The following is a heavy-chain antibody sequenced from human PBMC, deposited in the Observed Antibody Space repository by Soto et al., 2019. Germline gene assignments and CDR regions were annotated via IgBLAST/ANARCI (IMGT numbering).Heavy chain of an antibody. J-gene: IGHJ6*02. CDR1: GGTFSSYA. V-gene: IGHV1-69*01. CDR3: AREWYGSGSSPTGYYYGMDV. CDR2: IIPIFGTA. Sequence: QVQLVQSGAEVKKPGSSVKVSCKASGGTFSSYAISWVRQAPGQGLEWMGGIIPIFGTANYAQKIQGRVTITADESTSTAYMEVSSQRSEDTAVYYCAREWYGSGSSPTGYYYGMDVWGQGTTVTVSS. D-gene: IGHD3-10*01.